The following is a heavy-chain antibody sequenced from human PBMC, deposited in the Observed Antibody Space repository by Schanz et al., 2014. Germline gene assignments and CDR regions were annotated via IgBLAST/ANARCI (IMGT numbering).Heavy chain of an antibody. J-gene: IGHJ4*02. CDR2: IYGGGIT. CDR1: GFTVSSNY. CDR3: ARGYSNIWSPMDY. D-gene: IGHD6-13*01. Sequence: EVQLVESGGGLIQPGGSLRLSCAASGFTVSSNYMSWVRQAPGKGLEWVSVIYGGGITYYADSVKGRFTISRDSSRNTLYLQMNSLRAEDTAVYYCARGYSNIWSPMDYWGQGTLVAVSS. V-gene: IGHV3-66*01.